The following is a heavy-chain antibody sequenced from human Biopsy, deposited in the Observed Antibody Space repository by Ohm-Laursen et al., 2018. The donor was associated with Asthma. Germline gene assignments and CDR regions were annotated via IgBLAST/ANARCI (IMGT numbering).Heavy chain of an antibody. CDR1: GYTFNSAG. CDR3: ARAVDYSHYYGIDV. Sequence: ASVKVSCKTSGYTFNSAGITWVRQAPGQGLEWMGWISVYNGNTKVAQKLQDRVTMITDTSTSAAYMELRSLRSDDTAVYFCARAVDYSHYYGIDVWGQETTVTVS. CDR2: ISVYNGNT. J-gene: IGHJ6*02. D-gene: IGHD3-10*01. V-gene: IGHV1-18*01.